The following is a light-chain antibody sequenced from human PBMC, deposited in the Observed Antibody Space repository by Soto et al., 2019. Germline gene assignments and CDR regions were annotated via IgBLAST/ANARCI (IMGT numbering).Light chain of an antibody. Sequence: EIQMTQSPSTLSASVGDKVTITCRASQSISSWLAWYQQKPGKAPKLLIYDASSLESGVPPRFTGSGSGTEFTLTISNLQSEDFAVYYCQKYHSWPIKFGQGTRLEIK. J-gene: IGKJ5*01. CDR3: QKYHSWPIK. CDR2: DAS. V-gene: IGKV1-5*01. CDR1: QSISSW.